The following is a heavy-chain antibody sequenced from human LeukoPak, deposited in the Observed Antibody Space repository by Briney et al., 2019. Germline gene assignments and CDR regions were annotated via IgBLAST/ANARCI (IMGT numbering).Heavy chain of an antibody. CDR2: TYFKSKWYT. V-gene: IGHV6-1*01. CDR1: GDSVSSDSAA. Sequence: SQTLSLTCAISGDSVSSDSAAWHWIRQSPASGLEWLGRTYFKSKWYTDYGVSVKSRITIIPDTSKNQFSLQLNSVTAEDTAVYYCARDRERTSSGYFDAFDIWGQGTLVTVSS. D-gene: IGHD6-19*01. J-gene: IGHJ3*02. CDR3: ARDRERTSSGYFDAFDI.